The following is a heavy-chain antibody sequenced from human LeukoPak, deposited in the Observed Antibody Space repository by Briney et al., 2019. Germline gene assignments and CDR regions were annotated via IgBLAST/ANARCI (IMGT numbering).Heavy chain of an antibody. CDR2: INHSGST. V-gene: IGHV4-34*01. D-gene: IGHD5-24*01. CDR3: ARGSRRWLQFGTIDY. CDR1: GGSFSGYY. Sequence: SETLSLTYAVYGGSFSGYYWSWIRQPPGKGLEWIGEINHSGSTNYNPSLKSRVTISVDTSKNQFSLKLSSVTAADTAVYYCARGSRRWLQFGTIDYWGQGTLVTVSS. J-gene: IGHJ4*02.